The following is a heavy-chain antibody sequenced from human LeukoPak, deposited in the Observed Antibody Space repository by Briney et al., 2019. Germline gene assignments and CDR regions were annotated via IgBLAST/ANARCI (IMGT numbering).Heavy chain of an antibody. Sequence: GGSLRLSCAASGFTFSSYAMSWVRQAPGKGLEWVSAISGSGGSSYYADSVKGRFTISRDNSKNTLYLQMNSLRAEDTAVYYCAKVDCSSTSCQPYDAFDVWGQGTMVTVSS. CDR1: GFTFSSYA. D-gene: IGHD2-2*01. V-gene: IGHV3-23*01. CDR3: AKVDCSSTSCQPYDAFDV. J-gene: IGHJ3*01. CDR2: ISGSGGSS.